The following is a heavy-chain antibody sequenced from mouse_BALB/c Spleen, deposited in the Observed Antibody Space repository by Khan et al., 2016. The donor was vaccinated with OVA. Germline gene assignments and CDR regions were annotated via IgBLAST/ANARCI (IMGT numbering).Heavy chain of an antibody. J-gene: IGHJ4*01. CDR1: GFSLTGYG. CDR2: IWGDGST. D-gene: IGHD2-4*01. V-gene: IGHV2-6-7*01. CDR3: AREIYYDYAYYYAMDY. Sequence: QVQLKESGPGLVAPSQSLSITCTVSGFSLTGYGVNWVRQPPGKGLEWLGMIWGDGSTDYNSALKSRLSISKDNSKSQVFLKMNSLHPDDTASYYCAREIYYDYAYYYAMDYWGQGTSVTVSS.